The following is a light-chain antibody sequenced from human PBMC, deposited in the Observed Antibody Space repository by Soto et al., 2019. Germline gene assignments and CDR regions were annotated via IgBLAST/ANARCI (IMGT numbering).Light chain of an antibody. CDR1: QSVNSN. CDR3: QQYNSWWT. CDR2: GAS. V-gene: IGKV3-15*01. Sequence: EILMTQSPASLSVSPGEGATLSCRASQSVNSNLAWYQQKPGQAPRLLIYGASIRATGIPARFSGSGSGTEFTLTISSLQSEDFAVYYCQQYNSWWTFGQGNKVEIK. J-gene: IGKJ1*01.